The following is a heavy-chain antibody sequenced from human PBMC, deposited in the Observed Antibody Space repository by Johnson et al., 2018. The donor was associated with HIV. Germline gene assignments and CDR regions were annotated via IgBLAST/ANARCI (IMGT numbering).Heavy chain of an antibody. J-gene: IGHJ3*02. CDR1: GFTFSSYG. CDR3: AKSTWELRHLDAFDI. D-gene: IGHD1-26*01. Sequence: MQLVESGGGVVQPGGSLRLSCAASGFTFSSYGMHWVRQAPGKGLEWVAFIRYDGSNKYYADSVKGRFTISRDNSKNTLYLQMNSLRAEDTAVYYCAKSTWELRHLDAFDIWGQGTMVTVSS. CDR2: IRYDGSNK. V-gene: IGHV3-30*02.